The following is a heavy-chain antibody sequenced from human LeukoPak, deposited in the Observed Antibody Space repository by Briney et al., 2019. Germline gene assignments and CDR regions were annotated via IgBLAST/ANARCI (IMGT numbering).Heavy chain of an antibody. V-gene: IGHV1-46*01. CDR2: INPSGGSP. Sequence: GASVKVSCKASGYTFTSYYMHWVRQAPGQGLEWMGIINPSGGSPSYAQKFQGRVTMTRDTSTSTVYMELSSLRSEDTAVYYCARDKGRTSPHWGMDVWGKGTTVTVSS. CDR3: ARDKGRTSPHWGMDV. J-gene: IGHJ6*04. D-gene: IGHD2-2*01. CDR1: GYTFTSYY.